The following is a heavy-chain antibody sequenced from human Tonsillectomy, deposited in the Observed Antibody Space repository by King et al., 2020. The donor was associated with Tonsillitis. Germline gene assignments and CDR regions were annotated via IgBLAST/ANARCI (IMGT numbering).Heavy chain of an antibody. CDR1: GGSVSGATSY. J-gene: IGHJ2*01. CDR3: AGGTALQFWYFDL. D-gene: IGHD4-11*01. V-gene: IGHV4-61*01. Sequence: LQLQESGPGLVKPSETLSLTCTVSGGSVSGATSYWSWIRQSPGKGPEWIGHFYSSGKSDYSPSLTGRVTISVDTSKNQFSLNLNSVTAADTAVYYCAGGTALQFWYFDLWGRGTLVTVSS. CDR2: FYSSGKS.